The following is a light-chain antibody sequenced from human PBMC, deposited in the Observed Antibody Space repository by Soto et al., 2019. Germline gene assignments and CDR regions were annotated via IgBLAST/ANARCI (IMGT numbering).Light chain of an antibody. CDR2: GAS. CDR3: QQYNNWPPST. J-gene: IGKJ5*01. CDR1: QSVSGN. V-gene: IGKV3-15*01. Sequence: EIVMTQSPATLSVSPGERATLSCRASQSVSGNLAWYQQKPGQAPRLLIYGASTRAPGIPARFSGSGSGTEFTLTISSLQSEDFAVYYCQQYNNWPPSTFGQGTRLEIK.